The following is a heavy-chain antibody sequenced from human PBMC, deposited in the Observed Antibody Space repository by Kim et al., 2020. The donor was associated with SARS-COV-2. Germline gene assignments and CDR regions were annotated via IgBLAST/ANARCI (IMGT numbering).Heavy chain of an antibody. CDR1: GYTFTSYG. V-gene: IGHV1-18*01. Sequence: ASVKVSCKASGYTFTSYGISWVRQAPGQGLEWMGWISAYNGNTNYAQKLQGRVTMTTDTSTSTAYMELRSLRSDDTAVYYCARSIVVVVAATTYYYYYGMDVWGRETTVTVSS. D-gene: IGHD2-15*01. J-gene: IGHJ6*02. CDR3: ARSIVVVVAATTYYYYYGMDV. CDR2: ISAYNGNT.